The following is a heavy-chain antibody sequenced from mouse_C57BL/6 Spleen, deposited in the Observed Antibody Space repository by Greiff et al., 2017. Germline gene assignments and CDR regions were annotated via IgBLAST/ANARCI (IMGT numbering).Heavy chain of an antibody. V-gene: IGHV3-6*01. D-gene: IGHD3-2*02. CDR1: GYSITSGYY. CDR3: ARDRDSSGFDY. J-gene: IGHJ2*01. Sequence: EVQLVESGPGLVKPSQSLSLTCSVTGYSITSGYYWNWIRQFPGNKLEWMGYISYDGSNNYNPSLKNRISITRDTSKNQFFLKLNSVTTEDPATYYCARDRDSSGFDYWGQGTTLTVSS. CDR2: ISYDGSN.